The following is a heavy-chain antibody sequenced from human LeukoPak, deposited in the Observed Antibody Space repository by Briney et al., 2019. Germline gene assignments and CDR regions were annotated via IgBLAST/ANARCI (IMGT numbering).Heavy chain of an antibody. J-gene: IGHJ4*02. D-gene: IGHD5-24*01. CDR2: IYSGGST. V-gene: IGHV3-53*01. CDR1: GFTVSSNY. CDR3: AGDPAGRDGYKGFDY. Sequence: PGGSLRLSCAASGFTVSSNYMTWVRQAPGKGLEWVSVIYSGGSTYYADSVKGRFTISRDNSKNTLYLQMNSLRAEDTAVYYCAGDPAGRDGYKGFDYWGQGTLVTVSS.